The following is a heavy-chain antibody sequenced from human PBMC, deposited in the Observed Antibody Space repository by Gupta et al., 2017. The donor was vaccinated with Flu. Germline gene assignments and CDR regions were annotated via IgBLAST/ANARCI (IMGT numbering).Heavy chain of an antibody. Sequence: QGQLVQSGAEVQKPGASVKVSCKASAYTFTAYYIHWVRQAPGQGLEWMGRINPHSGTTNYEQKFQGRVTVTMDTSISTAYMDLSGLTSGDTAVYYCAREKFCDTTSCYRWFDPWGQGTLVTVSS. CDR3: AREKFCDTTSCYRWFDP. V-gene: IGHV1-2*06. D-gene: IGHD2-2*02. CDR2: INPHSGTT. J-gene: IGHJ5*02. CDR1: AYTFTAYY.